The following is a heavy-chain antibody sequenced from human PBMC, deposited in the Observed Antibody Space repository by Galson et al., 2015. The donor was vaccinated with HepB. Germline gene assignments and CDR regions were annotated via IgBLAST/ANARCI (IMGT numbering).Heavy chain of an antibody. D-gene: IGHD1-1*01. Sequence: SLRLSCAASGFTISDYGIDWVRLPPGKGLEWVSGIGSSGTIYYTDSVKGRFTIFRDNSKNTVYLQMDSLSAEDTVQYYCAVNMRRETSDYWGQGTLVTVSS. CDR1: GFTISDYG. CDR2: IGSSGTI. CDR3: AVNMRRETSDY. J-gene: IGHJ4*02. V-gene: IGHV3-23*01.